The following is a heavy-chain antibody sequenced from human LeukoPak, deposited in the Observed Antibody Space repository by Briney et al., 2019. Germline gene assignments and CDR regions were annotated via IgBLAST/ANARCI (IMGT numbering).Heavy chain of an antibody. Sequence: PGGSLRLSCAASGFSFSRYAMNWVRQAPGKGLEWVSLISSTGTYTYYADSVKGRFTISRDNAKNSLILYMSNLRVEDTAVYYRAREMSGSGMTYWGQGTQVTVSS. V-gene: IGHV3-21*01. J-gene: IGHJ4*02. CDR2: ISSTGTYT. D-gene: IGHD3-10*01. CDR1: GFSFSRYA. CDR3: AREMSGSGMTY.